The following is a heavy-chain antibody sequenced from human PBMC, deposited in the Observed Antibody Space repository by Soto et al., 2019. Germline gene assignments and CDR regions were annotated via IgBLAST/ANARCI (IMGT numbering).Heavy chain of an antibody. CDR1: GFTFSSYW. D-gene: IGHD6-19*01. Sequence: GGSLRLSCVASGFTFSSYWMSWVRQAPGKGLEWVANIKQDGSEKYYVDSVKGRFTISRDNAKNSLYLQMNSLRAEDTAVYYCASDGSTASWLVRHHYYGMDVWGQGTTVT. J-gene: IGHJ6*02. CDR2: IKQDGSEK. V-gene: IGHV3-7*01. CDR3: ASDGSTASWLVRHHYYGMDV.